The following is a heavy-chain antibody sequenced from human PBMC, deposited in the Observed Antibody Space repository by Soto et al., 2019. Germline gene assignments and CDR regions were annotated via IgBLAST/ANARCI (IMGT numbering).Heavy chain of an antibody. D-gene: IGHD2-15*01. CDR1: GGSISSSNYY. J-gene: IGHJ6*02. CDR2: IYYSGST. CDR3: ARGGYCSGASCAYMGHYYYYGMDV. Sequence: QLQLQESGPGLVKPSETLSLTCTVSGGSISSSNYYWGWIRQPPGKGLEWIGRIYYSGSTYYNPSLKCTVTITVDTSKNQFSVKLSSVTAADTAMYYCARGGYCSGASCAYMGHYYYYGMDVWGQGTTVTVSS. V-gene: IGHV4-39*01.